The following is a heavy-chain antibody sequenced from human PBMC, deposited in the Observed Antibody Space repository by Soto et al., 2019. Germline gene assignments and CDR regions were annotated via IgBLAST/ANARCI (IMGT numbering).Heavy chain of an antibody. J-gene: IGHJ6*02. CDR2: ISYDGRKK. D-gene: IGHD3-3*01. CDR3: GKDRKEDAFWSGYYTYNGMDV. V-gene: IGHV3-30*18. CDR1: GFTFSSHS. Sequence: QEQLVESGGGVVQPGRSLRLSCEASGFTFSSHSLHWVRQAPGKGLEWVALISYDGRKKYYADSVKGRFTISRDYSRNTLYLDMKRPRTEDTAIYYCGKDRKEDAFWSGYYTYNGMDVWGQGTTVTVSS.